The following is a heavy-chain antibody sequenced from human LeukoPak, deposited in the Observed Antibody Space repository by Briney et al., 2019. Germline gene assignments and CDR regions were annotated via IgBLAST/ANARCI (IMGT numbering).Heavy chain of an antibody. Sequence: TSETLSLTCAVYGGSFSGYYWSWIRQPPGKGLEWIGEINHSGSTNYNPSLKSRVTISVDTSKNQFSLKLSSVTAADTAVYYCARWPGWFDPWGQGTLLTVSS. CDR3: ARWPGWFDP. J-gene: IGHJ5*02. CDR1: GGSFSGYY. V-gene: IGHV4-34*01. CDR2: INHSGST. D-gene: IGHD5-12*01.